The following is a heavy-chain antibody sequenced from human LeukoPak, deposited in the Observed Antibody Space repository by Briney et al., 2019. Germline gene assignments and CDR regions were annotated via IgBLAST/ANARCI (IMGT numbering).Heavy chain of an antibody. CDR1: GFTFSSYS. Sequence: GGSLRLSCAASGFTFSSYSMNWVRQAPGKGLEWVSSISSSSSTIYYADSVKGRFTISRDNAKNSLYLQMNSLRAEDTAVYYCARGFDWGGYDRGYFDYWGQGTLVTVSS. J-gene: IGHJ4*02. D-gene: IGHD5-12*01. CDR3: ARGFDWGGYDRGYFDY. V-gene: IGHV3-21*04. CDR2: ISSSSSTI.